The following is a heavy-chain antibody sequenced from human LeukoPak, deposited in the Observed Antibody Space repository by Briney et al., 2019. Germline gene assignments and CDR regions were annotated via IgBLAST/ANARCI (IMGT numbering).Heavy chain of an antibody. CDR2: IKEDESEK. D-gene: IGHD6-13*01. CDR1: GFSFSSYW. J-gene: IGHJ4*02. V-gene: IGHV3-7*01. Sequence: GGSLRLSCAASGFSFSSYWMSWVRQAPRKGLEWVANIKEDESEKNYVDSVKGRISISRDNAKNSLYLQMNSLRAEDTAVYYCARDLGYSSFDFWGQGTLVTVSS. CDR3: ARDLGYSSFDF.